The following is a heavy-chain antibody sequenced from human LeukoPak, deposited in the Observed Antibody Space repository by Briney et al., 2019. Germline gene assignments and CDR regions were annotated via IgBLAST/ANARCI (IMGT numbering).Heavy chain of an antibody. CDR1: GYTFTSYD. J-gene: IGHJ3*02. D-gene: IGHD2-15*01. V-gene: IGHV1-8*03. Sequence: ASVKVSCKASGYTFTSYDINWVRQATGQGLEWMGWMNPNSGNTGYAQKFQGRVTITRNTSISTAYMELSSLKASDTAMYYCARVNYCSGGSRYLNAFDIWGQGTMVTVSS. CDR2: MNPNSGNT. CDR3: ARVNYCSGGSRYLNAFDI.